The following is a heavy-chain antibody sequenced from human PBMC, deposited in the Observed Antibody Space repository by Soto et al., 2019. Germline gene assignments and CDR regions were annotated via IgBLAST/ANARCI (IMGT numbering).Heavy chain of an antibody. D-gene: IGHD1-26*01. J-gene: IGHJ4*02. V-gene: IGHV4-34*01. CDR3: ARGLISGSHYSGGWYYFDS. Sequence: VQLQQSGAGLLKPSETLSLTCDVYGGSFSGYIWTWIRQTPGKGLQWIGQINHSGSANYNPSLKIRVTISVHTSNSQFSLELNFVTAADTAVYYCARGLISGSHYSGGWYYFDSWGQGTQVTVSS. CDR1: GGSFSGYI. CDR2: INHSGSA.